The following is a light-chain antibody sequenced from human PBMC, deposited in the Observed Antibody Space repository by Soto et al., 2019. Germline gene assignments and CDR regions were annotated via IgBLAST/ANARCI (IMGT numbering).Light chain of an antibody. CDR3: QQYGTSPWT. V-gene: IGKV3-20*01. Sequence: EIVLTQSPGTLSLSPGERVTLSCRASQSVSSSYLAWYQQKPGQAPRLLIFGASSRATGIPDRFSGSGSGTDFTLTISRLEPEDFAVFYCQQYGTSPWTFGQGTQVEI. CDR1: QSVSSSY. CDR2: GAS. J-gene: IGKJ1*01.